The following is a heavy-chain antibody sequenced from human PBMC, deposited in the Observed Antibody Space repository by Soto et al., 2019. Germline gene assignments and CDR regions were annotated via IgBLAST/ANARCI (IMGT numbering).Heavy chain of an antibody. CDR2: ISSSGSTI. CDR1: GFTFSDYY. Sequence: GGSLRLSCAASGFTFSDYYMSWIRQAPGKGLEWVSYISSSGSTIYYADSVKGRFTISRDNAKNSLYLQMNGLRAEDTAVYYCARRVAAAGSHFDYWGQGTLVTVSS. D-gene: IGHD6-13*01. CDR3: ARRVAAAGSHFDY. V-gene: IGHV3-11*01. J-gene: IGHJ4*02.